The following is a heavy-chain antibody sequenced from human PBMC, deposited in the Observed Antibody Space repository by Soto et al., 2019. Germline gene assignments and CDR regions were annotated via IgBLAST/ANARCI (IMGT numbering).Heavy chain of an antibody. V-gene: IGHV3-73*01. J-gene: IGHJ4*02. CDR1: GFAFNDSA. D-gene: IGHD2-15*01. Sequence: DVQVVQSGGGLVQPGGSLKLSCAASGFAFNDSAMHWVRQASGKGLEWVARVRSKSNNYATAYPASVKGRFIVSRDDSMGTTSLQMNSLKPEDTAIYCCTNNFVWGQGVLVTVS. CDR3: TNNFV. CDR2: VRSKSNNYAT.